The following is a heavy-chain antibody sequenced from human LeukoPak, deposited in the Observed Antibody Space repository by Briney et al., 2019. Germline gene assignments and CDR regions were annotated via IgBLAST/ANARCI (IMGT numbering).Heavy chain of an antibody. CDR2: IYYSGST. V-gene: IGHV4-59*12. Sequence: SETLSLTCTVSGGSISSYYWSWIRQPPGKGLEWIGYIYYSGSTNYNPSLKSRVTISVDTSKNQFSLKPSSVTAADTAVYYCARARNGVLRFSEWLPKNNWFDPWGQGTLVTVSS. D-gene: IGHD3-3*01. J-gene: IGHJ5*02. CDR1: GGSISSYY. CDR3: ARARNGVLRFSEWLPKNNWFDP.